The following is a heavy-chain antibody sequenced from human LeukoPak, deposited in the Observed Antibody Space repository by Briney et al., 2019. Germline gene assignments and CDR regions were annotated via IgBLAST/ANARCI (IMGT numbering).Heavy chain of an antibody. V-gene: IGHV1-18*01. J-gene: IGHJ5*02. D-gene: IGHD2/OR15-2a*01. Sequence: ASVKVSCKASGYTFTSYGISWVRQAPGQGLEWMGWISAYNGNTNYAQKLQGRVTMTTDTSTSTAYMELRSLRSDDTAVYYCARFKEYSGFNWFDPWGQGTLVTVSS. CDR1: GYTFTSYG. CDR3: ARFKEYSGFNWFDP. CDR2: ISAYNGNT.